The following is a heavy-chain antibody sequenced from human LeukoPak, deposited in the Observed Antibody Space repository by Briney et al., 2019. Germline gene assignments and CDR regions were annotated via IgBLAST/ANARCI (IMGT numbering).Heavy chain of an antibody. CDR1: GYSFTIYW. D-gene: IGHD5-18*01. CDR2: IDPSDSYT. J-gene: IGHJ3*02. V-gene: IGHV5-10-1*01. Sequence: GESLKISCKGSGYSFTIYWISWVRQMPGKGLEWMGTIDPSDSYTNYSPSFQGHVTISADKSISTASLQWSSLRASDTAMYYCARHGYNYGNNDALDIWGQGTMVTVSS. CDR3: ARHGYNYGNNDALDI.